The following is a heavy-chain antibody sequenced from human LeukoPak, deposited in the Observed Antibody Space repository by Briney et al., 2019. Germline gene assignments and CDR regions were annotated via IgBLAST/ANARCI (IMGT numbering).Heavy chain of an antibody. V-gene: IGHV3-7*01. Sequence: GGSLRLSCAASGFTFSSYWMSWVRQAPGKGLEWVANIKQDGSEKYYVDSVKGRFTISRDNAKNSLYLQMNRLRAEDTAVYYCASVQSEYQQPKPYYYYGMDVWGQGTTVTVSS. CDR1: GFTFSSYW. J-gene: IGHJ6*02. CDR3: ASVQSEYQQPKPYYYYGMDV. D-gene: IGHD2-2*01. CDR2: IKQDGSEK.